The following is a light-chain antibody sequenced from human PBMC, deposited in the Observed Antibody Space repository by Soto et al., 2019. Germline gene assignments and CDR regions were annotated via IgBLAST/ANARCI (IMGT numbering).Light chain of an antibody. J-gene: IGKJ2*01. CDR2: AAS. V-gene: IGKV1-39*01. CDR3: KQSYSTPST. Sequence: DIQMTQSPSSLSASVGDRVTITCRASQSISSYLNWYQQKPGKAPKLLIYAASSLQSGVPSRFSGSGYGTDLTLTISSLQPEDFETYYCKQSYSTPSTFGQGTKVDTK. CDR1: QSISSY.